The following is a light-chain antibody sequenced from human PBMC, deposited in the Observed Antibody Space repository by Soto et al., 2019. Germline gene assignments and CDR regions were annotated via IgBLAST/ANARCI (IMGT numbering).Light chain of an antibody. CDR2: AAS. J-gene: IGKJ1*01. V-gene: IGKV3-20*01. CDR1: QSVSNSY. Sequence: EIVLTQSPGTLSLSPGERATLSCRASQSVSNSYLAWYQQKPGQAPRLLIYAASTRATGIPERFSGSGSGTDFTLTISRLQPEDLEVSYCHQYGSAPRTFGQGSKVDIK. CDR3: HQYGSAPRT.